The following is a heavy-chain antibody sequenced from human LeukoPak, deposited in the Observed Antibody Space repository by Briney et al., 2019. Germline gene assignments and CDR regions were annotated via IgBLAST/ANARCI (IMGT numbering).Heavy chain of an antibody. Sequence: GGSLRLSCAASGFTFDDYAMHWVRQAPGKGLEWVSGISWSSGSIGYADSVKGRFTISRDNAKNSLYLQMNSLRAEDTALYYCAKDSGSYLALFDYWGQGTLVTVSS. CDR3: AKDSGSYLALFDY. D-gene: IGHD6-19*01. CDR2: ISWSSGSI. CDR1: GFTFDDYA. J-gene: IGHJ4*02. V-gene: IGHV3-9*01.